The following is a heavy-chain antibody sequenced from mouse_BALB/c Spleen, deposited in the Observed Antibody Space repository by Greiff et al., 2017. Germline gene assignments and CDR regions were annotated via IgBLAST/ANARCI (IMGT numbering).Heavy chain of an antibody. J-gene: IGHJ4*01. CDR2: ISDGGSYT. D-gene: IGHD2-1*01. V-gene: IGHV5-4*02. CDR3: ARDQYYGNYGAMDY. Sequence: EVQLVESGGGLVKPGGSLKLSCAASGFTFSDYYMYWVRQTPEKRLEWVATISDGGSYTYYPDSVKGRFTISRDNAKNNLYLQMSSLKSEDTAMYYCARDQYYGNYGAMDYWGQGTSVTVSS. CDR1: GFTFSDYY.